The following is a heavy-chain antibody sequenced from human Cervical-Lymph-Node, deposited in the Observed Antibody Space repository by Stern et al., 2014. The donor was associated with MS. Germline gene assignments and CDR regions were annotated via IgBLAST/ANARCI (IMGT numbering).Heavy chain of an antibody. CDR2: IRGSGGST. Sequence: VQLVESGGGLVQPGGSLRLSCAASGFTFSRYAMSWVRQAPGTGLEWVSAIRGSGGSTYYADSGKGRCTISRDNSKNTLYLQMNSLRAEDTAVYYCAKSTVTSLSDYWGQGTLVTVSS. CDR3: AKSTVTSLSDY. J-gene: IGHJ4*02. D-gene: IGHD4-17*01. V-gene: IGHV3-23*04. CDR1: GFTFSRYA.